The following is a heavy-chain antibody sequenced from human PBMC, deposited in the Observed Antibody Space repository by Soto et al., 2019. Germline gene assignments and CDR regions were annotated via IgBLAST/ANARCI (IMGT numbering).Heavy chain of an antibody. V-gene: IGHV1-2*02. CDR2: INSNSGAT. J-gene: IGHJ4*02. CDR1: GYTFTAYY. CDR3: ARESLVTGTRHIDY. Sequence: ASVKVSCKASGYTFTAYYLHWVRQAPGQGLEWMGWINSNSGATNYAQKFQGRVTMARDTSISTAYMELRGLRSDDTAVYYCARESLVTGTRHIDYWGQGTLVTVSS. D-gene: IGHD1-7*01.